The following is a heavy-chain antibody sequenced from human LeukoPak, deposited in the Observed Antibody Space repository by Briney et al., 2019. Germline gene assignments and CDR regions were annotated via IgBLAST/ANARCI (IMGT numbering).Heavy chain of an antibody. Sequence: PSGTLSLTCPVSGGSISSSNWWSWVRQPPEKGLEWIGEIYHSGSTNYNPSLKSRVTISIDRSKNQFSLKLTSVTAADTAVYYCAKNSPLSASDIWGQGTMVTVSS. V-gene: IGHV4-4*02. CDR1: GGSISSSNW. CDR2: IYHSGST. D-gene: IGHD2/OR15-2a*01. CDR3: AKNSPLSASDI. J-gene: IGHJ3*02.